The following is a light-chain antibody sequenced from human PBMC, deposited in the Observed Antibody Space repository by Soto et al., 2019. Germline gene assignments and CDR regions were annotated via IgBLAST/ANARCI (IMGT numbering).Light chain of an antibody. Sequence: DIQMTQSPSSLSASVGDRVTITCRASQSISSYLNWYQQKPGKAPKLLIYAASSLQSGVPSRFSGSGSGTDFTLTISSLQPDDFATYSCQQYNRSSWTFGQGTKV. CDR1: QSISSY. CDR2: AAS. J-gene: IGKJ1*01. V-gene: IGKV1-39*01. CDR3: QQYNRSSWT.